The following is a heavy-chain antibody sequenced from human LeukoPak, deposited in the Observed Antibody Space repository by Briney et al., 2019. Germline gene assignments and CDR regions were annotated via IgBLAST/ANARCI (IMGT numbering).Heavy chain of an antibody. CDR2: IKSKNVGGTT. CDR1: GFTSNNAW. V-gene: IGHV3-15*01. Sequence: GGSLRLSCAASGFTSNNAWMNWVRQAPGKGLEWVGRIKSKNVGGTTDYAAPVKGRFTISRDDSKNTVYLQMTSPQIEDTAAYYCTSPAAFDPWGQGTLVTVSS. CDR3: TSPAAFDP. J-gene: IGHJ5*02.